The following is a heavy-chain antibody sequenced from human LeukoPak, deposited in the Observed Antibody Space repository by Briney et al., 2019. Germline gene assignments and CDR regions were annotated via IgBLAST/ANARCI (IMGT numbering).Heavy chain of an antibody. CDR3: ARDVSSSWYGSQSNWFDP. Sequence: PGGSLRLSCAASGFTFSSYAMSWVRQAPGKGLEWVSAISGSGGSTYYADSVKGRFTISRDNSKNTLYLQMNSLRAEDTAVYYCARDVSSSWYGSQSNWFDPWGQGTLVTVSS. V-gene: IGHV3-23*01. D-gene: IGHD6-13*01. CDR1: GFTFSSYA. J-gene: IGHJ5*02. CDR2: ISGSGGST.